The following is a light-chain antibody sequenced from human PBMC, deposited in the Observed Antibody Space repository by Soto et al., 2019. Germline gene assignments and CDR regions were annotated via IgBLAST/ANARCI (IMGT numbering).Light chain of an antibody. CDR2: DAS. J-gene: IGKJ1*01. V-gene: IGKV1-5*01. CDR3: QQYYNYWT. CDR1: QSVSTW. Sequence: DIQMTQSPSTLSASVGDRVTITCRASQSVSTWLAWYQQRPGKPPKLLIYDASSLQSGVPSKLSGGGSGTEFTLTIRSLQPDDFATYYCQQYYNYWTFGQGTKVDIK.